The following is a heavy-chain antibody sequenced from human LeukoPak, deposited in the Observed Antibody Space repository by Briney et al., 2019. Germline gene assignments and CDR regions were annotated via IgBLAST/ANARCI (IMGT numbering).Heavy chain of an antibody. Sequence: PPETLSLTCAVYGGSFSAYHWSWIRQSPGKGLEWIGEIDHSGNTKYNSSLKSRVTISVDTSRNQFTLRLSSVTAADTAVYFCARRSSDDSSGYYSPHYDFWGQGTLVTVSS. V-gene: IGHV4-34*01. CDR1: GGSFSAYH. J-gene: IGHJ4*02. CDR2: IDHSGNT. D-gene: IGHD3-22*01. CDR3: ARRSSDDSSGYYSPHYDF.